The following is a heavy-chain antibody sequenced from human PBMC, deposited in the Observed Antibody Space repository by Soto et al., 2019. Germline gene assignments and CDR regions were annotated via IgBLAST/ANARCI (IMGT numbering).Heavy chain of an antibody. Sequence: QLHLVQSGAVVKKPGASVTVSCSASGYPVTAYYMHWVRQAPGRGLEWMGGINPATGAAKYTQTFQGRVTMARETSTSTGFLEPGGLASEDTAVFYCARGGGVGVAGSAAFDMWGQGTLVTVSS. CDR2: INPATGAA. V-gene: IGHV1-2*02. CDR3: ARGGGVGVAGSAAFDM. J-gene: IGHJ3*02. CDR1: GYPVTAYY. D-gene: IGHD3-3*01.